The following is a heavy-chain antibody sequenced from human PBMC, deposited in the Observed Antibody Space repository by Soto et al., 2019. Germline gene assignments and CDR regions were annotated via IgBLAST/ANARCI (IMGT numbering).Heavy chain of an antibody. CDR3: ARDRSTYGGGGTGEVKENWFDP. Sequence: SETLSLTCSVSGGSINSYTNYWSWIRQTPSRGLEWIGYIYYSGTTYYNPSLKSRVTIAVDTSKNQVSLKLNSVTTADTAVYYCARDRSTYGGGGTGEVKENWFDPWGPGTLVTVSS. V-gene: IGHV4-61*01. J-gene: IGHJ5*02. D-gene: IGHD3-3*02. CDR1: GGSINSYTNY. CDR2: IYYSGTT.